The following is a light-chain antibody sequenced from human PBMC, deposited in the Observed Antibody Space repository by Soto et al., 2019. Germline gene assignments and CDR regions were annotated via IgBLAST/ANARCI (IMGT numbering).Light chain of an antibody. CDR1: QSCSSSY. CDR3: QQYRSSPCT. J-gene: IGKJ1*01. Sequence: EIVLTQSPGTLSLSPGESVTLSCRASQSCSSSYLAWYQQKPGQAPRLLIYGASSRATGIPDRFSGSGSGKDFTLTIIRLEPEDFAVYYCQQYRSSPCTFGQRTKVEIK. V-gene: IGKV3-20*01. CDR2: GAS.